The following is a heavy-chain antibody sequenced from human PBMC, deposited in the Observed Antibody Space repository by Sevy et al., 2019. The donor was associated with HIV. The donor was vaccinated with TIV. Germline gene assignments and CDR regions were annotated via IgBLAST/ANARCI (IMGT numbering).Heavy chain of an antibody. CDR1: GGSFSSYY. CDR2: LYYRGRT. Sequence: SETLSLTCTVSGGSFSSYYWSWIRQPPGKGLEWIGYLYYRGRTYYNPSLKSRLTISVDTSKNQFSLKLSSVTAADTAVYYCARHSIAPRSWYFDLWGRGTLVTVSS. J-gene: IGHJ2*01. D-gene: IGHD6-6*01. CDR3: ARHSIAPRSWYFDL. V-gene: IGHV4-59*01.